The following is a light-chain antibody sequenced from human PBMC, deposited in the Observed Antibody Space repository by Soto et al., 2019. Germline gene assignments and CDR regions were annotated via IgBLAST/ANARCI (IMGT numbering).Light chain of an antibody. Sequence: EIVLTQSPGTLSLSPGDRATLSCRASQSVSSSFLAWYQQKPGQAPRLLIYGASSRATGIPGRFSGSGSGTDFTLTISRLEPEDSAVYYCQQYDSAPWTFGQGTKVEIK. CDR3: QQYDSAPWT. V-gene: IGKV3-20*01. CDR1: QSVSSSF. CDR2: GAS. J-gene: IGKJ1*01.